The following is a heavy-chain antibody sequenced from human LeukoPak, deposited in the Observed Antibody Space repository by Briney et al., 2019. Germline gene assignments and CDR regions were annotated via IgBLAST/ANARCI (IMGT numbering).Heavy chain of an antibody. Sequence: PSETLSLTCTVSGYSISSGYYWGWIRQPPGKGLEWIGSIYHSGSTYYNPSLKSRVTISVDTSKNQFSLKLSSVTSADTAVYYCARSDGSGSYRSSLGEWGQGTLVTVSS. CDR3: ARSDGSGSYRSSLGE. D-gene: IGHD3-10*01. CDR2: IYHSGST. CDR1: GYSISSGYY. V-gene: IGHV4-38-2*02. J-gene: IGHJ4*02.